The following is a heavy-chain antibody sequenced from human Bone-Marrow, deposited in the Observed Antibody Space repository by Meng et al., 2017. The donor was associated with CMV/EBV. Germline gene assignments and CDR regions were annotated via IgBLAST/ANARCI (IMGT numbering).Heavy chain of an antibody. CDR1: GFTFSDYY. J-gene: IGHJ4*02. CDR2: ISSSGSTI. V-gene: IGHV3-11*04. CDR3: ARDRWELLQPFDY. Sequence: GGSLRLSCAASGFTFSDYYMSWIRQAPGKGLEWVSYISSSGSTIYYADSVKGRFTISRDNAKNSLYLQMNSLRAEDTALYYCARDRWELLQPFDYWGQGTLVTVSS. D-gene: IGHD1-26*01.